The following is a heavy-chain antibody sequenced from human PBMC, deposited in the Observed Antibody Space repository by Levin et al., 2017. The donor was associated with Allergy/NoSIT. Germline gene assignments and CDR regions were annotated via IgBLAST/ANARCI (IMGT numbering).Heavy chain of an antibody. Sequence: GGSLRLSCAASGFTFSRKWMHWVRQAPGKGLVWVSRISDDGSSTNYADSVKGRFTISRDNAKNTLYLQMNSLRAEDTALYYCARDKGLQEGGTWYNWFDPWGQGTQVIVSS. D-gene: IGHD6-13*01. CDR3: ARDKGLQEGGTWYNWFDP. CDR2: ISDDGSST. CDR1: GFTFSRKW. J-gene: IGHJ5*02. V-gene: IGHV3-74*01.